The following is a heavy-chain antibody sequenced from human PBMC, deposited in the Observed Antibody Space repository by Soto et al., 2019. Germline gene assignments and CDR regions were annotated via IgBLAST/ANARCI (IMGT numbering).Heavy chain of an antibody. CDR1: VFTFTIYS. J-gene: IGHJ4*02. CDR3: ARESEDLTSNFDY. CDR2: ISSTTNYI. Sequence: RGSLLLSCATSVFTFTIYSMNWVRQAPGKGLEWVSSISSTTNYIYYADSMKGRFTVSRDNAKNSVYLEMNSLSAEDTAVYYCARESEDLTSNFDYWGQGTMVTVSS. V-gene: IGHV3-21*01.